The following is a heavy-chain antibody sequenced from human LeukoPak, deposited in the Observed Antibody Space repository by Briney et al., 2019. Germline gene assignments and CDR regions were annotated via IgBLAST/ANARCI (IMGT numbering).Heavy chain of an antibody. J-gene: IGHJ4*02. Sequence: GGSLRLSCAASGFSSSKYWMHWVRQTPGEGLVWVSRIKEDGTYTSYAGSVKGRFTISRDNARNTVFLQMSSLRAEDTAVYYCARDFDMGITPGDDFDFWGQGTLVTVSS. CDR3: ARDFDMGITPGDDFDF. CDR2: IKEDGTYT. V-gene: IGHV3-74*01. CDR1: GFSSSKYW. D-gene: IGHD3-9*01.